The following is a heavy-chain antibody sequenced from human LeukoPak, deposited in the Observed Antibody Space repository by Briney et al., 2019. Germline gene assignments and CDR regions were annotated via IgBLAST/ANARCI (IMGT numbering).Heavy chain of an antibody. J-gene: IGHJ4*02. CDR1: GFTFSSYA. D-gene: IGHD6-6*01. V-gene: IGHV3-9*01. CDR3: AKDRIAARLYYFDY. CDR2: ISWNSGSI. Sequence: GGSLRLSCAASGFTFSSYAMSWVRQAPGKGLEWVSGISWNSGSIGYADSVKGRFTISRDNAKNSLYLQMNSLRAEDTALYYCAKDRIAARLYYFDYWGQGTLVTVSS.